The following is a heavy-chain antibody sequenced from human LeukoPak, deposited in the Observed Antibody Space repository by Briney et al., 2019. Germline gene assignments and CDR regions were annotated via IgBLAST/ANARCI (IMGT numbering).Heavy chain of an antibody. CDR2: IYHSGST. V-gene: IGHV4-59*01. CDR1: GGSIRSYY. CDR3: ARREGLGVSYFDY. D-gene: IGHD3-10*01. J-gene: IGHJ4*02. Sequence: SETLSLTCTVSGGSIRSYYWSWIRQPPGKGLEWIGYIYHSGSTNYNPSLKSRVSISVDTSKNQFSLKLSSVTAADTAVYYCARREGLGVSYFDYWGQGTLVTVSS.